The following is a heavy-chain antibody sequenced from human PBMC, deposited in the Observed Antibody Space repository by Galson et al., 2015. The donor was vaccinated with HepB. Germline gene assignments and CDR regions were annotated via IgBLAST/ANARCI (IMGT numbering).Heavy chain of an antibody. Sequence: PALVKPTPTLTLTCAVSGISLNTRGMCVSWIRQPPGKALEWLALIDWDDDKWYSTSLKTRLTISKDTSKNQVVLTMTNMDPMDTGTYYCARALVGTVMVYYNALDVWGQGTTVTVSS. CDR1: GISLNTRGMC. V-gene: IGHV2-70*01. CDR2: IDWDDDK. J-gene: IGHJ6*02. D-gene: IGHD1-26*01. CDR3: ARALVGTVMVYYNALDV.